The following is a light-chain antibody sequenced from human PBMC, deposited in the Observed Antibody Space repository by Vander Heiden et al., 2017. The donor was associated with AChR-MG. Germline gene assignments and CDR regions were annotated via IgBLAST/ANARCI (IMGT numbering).Light chain of an antibody. Sequence: DIQMTQSPSSASASVGDSVTITCRASEGINNWLAWYQQKPGEAPKLLISGASTLQSGVPSRFSGSGFGTDFTLTIRSLQPEDLGTYYCQQGFSFPPITFGGGTRVMIK. CDR2: GAS. CDR1: EGINNW. J-gene: IGKJ4*01. V-gene: IGKV1-12*01. CDR3: QQGFSFPPIT.